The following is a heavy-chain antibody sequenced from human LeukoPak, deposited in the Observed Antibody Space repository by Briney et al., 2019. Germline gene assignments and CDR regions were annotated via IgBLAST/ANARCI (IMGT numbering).Heavy chain of an antibody. D-gene: IGHD2-15*01. J-gene: IGHJ5*02. Sequence: GGSLRLSCAASGFTFSSYAMHWVRQAPGKGLERVAVISYDGSNKYYADSVKGRFTISRDNSKNTLYLQMNSLRAEDTAVYYCARAYCSGGSCYTATGWFDPWGQGTLVTVSS. V-gene: IGHV3-30*04. CDR2: ISYDGSNK. CDR3: ARAYCSGGSCYTATGWFDP. CDR1: GFTFSSYA.